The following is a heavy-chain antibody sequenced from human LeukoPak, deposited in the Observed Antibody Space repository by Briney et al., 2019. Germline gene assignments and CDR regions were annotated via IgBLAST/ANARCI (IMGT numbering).Heavy chain of an antibody. V-gene: IGHV3-23*01. J-gene: IGHJ4*02. CDR2: ISGSGGST. CDR3: AKVLLWFGELPYYFDY. D-gene: IGHD3-10*01. Sequence: GGSLRLSCAASGFTFSTYAMSWVRHAPGKGLEWVSAISGSGGSTYYADSVKGRFTISRDNSKNTLYLQMNGLRAEDTAVYYCAKVLLWFGELPYYFDYWARGTLVTVSS. CDR1: GFTFSTYA.